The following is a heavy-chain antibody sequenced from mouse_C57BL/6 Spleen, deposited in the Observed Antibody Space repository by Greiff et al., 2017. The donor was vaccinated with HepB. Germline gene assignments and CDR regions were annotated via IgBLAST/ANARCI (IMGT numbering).Heavy chain of an antibody. V-gene: IGHV14-3*01. J-gene: IGHJ2*01. CDR2: IDPANGNT. D-gene: IGHD1-1*01. Sequence: VQLKQSVAELVRPGASVKLSCTASGFNIKNTYMHWVKQRPEQGLEWIGRIDPANGNTKYAPKFQGKATITADTSSNTAYLQLSSLTSEDTAIYYCARYDYGSSYDFDDWGQGTTLTVSS. CDR3: ARYDYGSSYDFDD. CDR1: GFNIKNTY.